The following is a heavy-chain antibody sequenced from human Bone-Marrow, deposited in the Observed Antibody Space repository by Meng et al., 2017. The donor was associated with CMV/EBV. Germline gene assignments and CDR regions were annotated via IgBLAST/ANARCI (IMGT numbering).Heavy chain of an antibody. Sequence: GSLRLSCTVSGGSISSYYWSWIRQPPGKGLEWIGYIYYSGSTNYHPSLESRVTISIDTSKNQFSLKLTSVTAADTAVYYVARGGYSSSSVETAWGQGTLVTVSS. CDR2: IYYSGST. V-gene: IGHV4-59*01. D-gene: IGHD6-6*01. J-gene: IGHJ4*02. CDR3: ARGGYSSSSVETA. CDR1: GGSISSYY.